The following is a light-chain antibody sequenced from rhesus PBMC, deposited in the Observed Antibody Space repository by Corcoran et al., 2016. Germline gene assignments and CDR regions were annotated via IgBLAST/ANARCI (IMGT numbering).Light chain of an antibody. CDR3: CSYTSRDTFV. J-gene: IGLJ6*01. V-gene: IGLV2S7*01. Sequence: QSAPTQPPSVSGSPGQSVTISCTGTSSDVGGFNYVSWYQEHPGKAPKLMIYEATTRPSGVSDRFSGSKSGNTASLTIYGLQAEDEADYHCCSYTSRDTFVFGSGTKLTVL. CDR1: SSDVGGFNY. CDR2: EAT.